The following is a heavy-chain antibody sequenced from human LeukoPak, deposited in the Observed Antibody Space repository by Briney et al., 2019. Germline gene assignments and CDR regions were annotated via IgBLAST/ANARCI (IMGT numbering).Heavy chain of an antibody. CDR1: GYTFTGYY. CDR2: INPNSGGT. V-gene: IGHV1-2*02. D-gene: IGHD3-22*01. J-gene: IGHJ4*02. CDR3: ARDNADYYDSSGYFPLDY. Sequence: ASVKVSCKASGYTFTGYYMHWVRQAPGQGLEWMGWINPNSGGTNYAQKFQGRVTMTRDTSISTAYMELSRLRSEDTALYYCARDNADYYDSSGYFPLDYWGQGTLVTVSS.